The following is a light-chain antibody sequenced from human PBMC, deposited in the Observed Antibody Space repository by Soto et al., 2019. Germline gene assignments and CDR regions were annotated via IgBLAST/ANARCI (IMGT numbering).Light chain of an antibody. CDR1: ASTIGRNY. Sequence: QSVLTQSPSASGTPGQRVTISCSGSASTIGRNYVHWYQQLPGTAPKLLIYRNSQRPSGVPDRFSGSKSGTSASLAISGLRSEDEADYYCAAWDDNLSGLYVFGAGTKATVL. CDR2: RNS. CDR3: AAWDDNLSGLYV. V-gene: IGLV1-47*01. J-gene: IGLJ1*01.